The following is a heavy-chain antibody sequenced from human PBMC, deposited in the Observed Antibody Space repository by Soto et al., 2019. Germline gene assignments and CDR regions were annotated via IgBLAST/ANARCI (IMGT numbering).Heavy chain of an antibody. V-gene: IGHV4-34*01. J-gene: IGHJ4*02. CDR1: GGSFSGYY. D-gene: IGHD3-16*01. Sequence: SETLSLTCAVYGGSFSGYYWSWIRRPPGKGLEWIGEINHSGSTNYNPSLKSRVTISVDTSKNQFSLKLSSVTAADTAVYYCARGRGRTLGYWGQGTLVTVSS. CDR3: ARGRGRTLGY. CDR2: INHSGST.